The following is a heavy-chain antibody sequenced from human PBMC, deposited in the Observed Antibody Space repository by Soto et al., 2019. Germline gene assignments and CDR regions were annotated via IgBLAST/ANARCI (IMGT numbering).Heavy chain of an antibody. D-gene: IGHD2-15*01. CDR1: GGTFSSYA. CDR3: ARLIVVVAATSDYYGMDV. CDR2: IIPIFGTA. J-gene: IGHJ6*02. V-gene: IGHV1-69*13. Sequence: SVKVSCKASGGTFSSYAISWVRQAPGQGLEWMGGIIPIFGTANYAQKFQGRVTITADESTSTAYMELSSLRSEDTAVYYCARLIVVVAATSDYYGMDVWGQGTTVTVSS.